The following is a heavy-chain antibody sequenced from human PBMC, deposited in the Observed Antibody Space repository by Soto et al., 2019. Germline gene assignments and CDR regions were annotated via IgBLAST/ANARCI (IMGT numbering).Heavy chain of an antibody. D-gene: IGHD4-4*01. J-gene: IGHJ4*02. CDR1: GYTFTSYA. CDR3: AIYGVAVTPGISGY. Sequence: ASVKVSCKASGYTFTSYAIVWVRQAPGQGLEWMGWINVYNGNTKYAQKFQGRVTMTTDTSTSTVYMELRSLTSDDTAVYYCAIYGVAVTPGISGYWRQGTRVTVS. V-gene: IGHV1-18*01. CDR2: INVYNGNT.